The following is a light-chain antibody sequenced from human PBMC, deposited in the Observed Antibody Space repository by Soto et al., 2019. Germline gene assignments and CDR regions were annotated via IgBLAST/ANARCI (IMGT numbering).Light chain of an antibody. J-gene: IGKJ5*01. CDR3: QQRTNWPSIS. CDR1: QSVSSY. Sequence: EIVLTQSPDTLSLSPGERATLSCRASQSVSSYLAWYQQKPGQAPRLLIYDASNRATGIPARFSGSGSGTDFTLTISSLEPEDFAVYYWQQRTNWPSISFGQGTRLEIK. V-gene: IGKV3-11*01. CDR2: DAS.